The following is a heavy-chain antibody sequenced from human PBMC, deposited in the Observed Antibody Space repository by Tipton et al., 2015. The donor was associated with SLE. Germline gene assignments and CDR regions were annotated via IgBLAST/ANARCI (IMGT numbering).Heavy chain of an antibody. V-gene: IGHV4-38-2*01. Sequence: TLSLTCAVSGYSISSGYYWGWIRQPPGRGLEWIGSIYHSGSTNYNPSLKSRVTISVDTSKNQFSLKVSSVTAADTAVYYCARGLQYYDFWSGTDNYYMDVWGKGTTVTVSS. CDR3: ARGLQYYDFWSGTDNYYMDV. J-gene: IGHJ6*03. D-gene: IGHD3-3*01. CDR2: IYHSGST. CDR1: GYSISSGYY.